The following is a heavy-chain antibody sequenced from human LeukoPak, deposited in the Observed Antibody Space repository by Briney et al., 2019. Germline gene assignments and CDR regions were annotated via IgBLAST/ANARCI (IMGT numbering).Heavy chain of an antibody. J-gene: IGHJ4*02. V-gene: IGHV3-23*01. D-gene: IGHD6-6*01. CDR2: ISGSGGST. CDR1: GFTFSSYA. Sequence: GGSLRLSCAASGFTFSSYAMSWVRQAPGKGLEWVSAISGSGGSTYYADSVKGRFTISRDNSKNTLYLQMNSLRAEDTAVYYCAKDALEGKQLVPNYFDYWGQGTLVTVSS. CDR3: AKDALEGKQLVPNYFDY.